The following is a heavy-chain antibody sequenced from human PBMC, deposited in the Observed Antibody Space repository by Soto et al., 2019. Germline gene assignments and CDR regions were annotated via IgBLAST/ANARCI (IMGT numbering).Heavy chain of an antibody. V-gene: IGHV3-74*03. J-gene: IGHJ6*04. D-gene: IGHD7-27*01. CDR3: ASTGLGV. CDR1: GFTFSSNW. CDR2: MNSDGSIT. Sequence: EVQLVESGGGLVQPGGSPRLSCAASGFTFSSNWMHWVRQDPGKGLVWVSRMNSDGSITTYADPVKGRFISSRDNAQNTLYLQMNSLRVEDSAVYYCASTGLGVWGKGTTVTVSS.